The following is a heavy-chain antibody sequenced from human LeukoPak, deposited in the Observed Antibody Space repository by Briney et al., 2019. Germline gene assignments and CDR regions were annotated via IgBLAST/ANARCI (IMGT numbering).Heavy chain of an antibody. CDR3: ARGRRYFDWLFPFDY. CDR2: INHSGGT. V-gene: IGHV4-34*01. Sequence: SETLSLTCTVSGGSISSYYWSWIRQPPGKGLEWIGEINHSGGTSYNPSLKSRVTISVDTSKNQFSLKLSSVTAADTAVYYCARGRRYFDWLFPFDYWGQGTLVTVSS. CDR1: GGSISSYY. D-gene: IGHD3-9*01. J-gene: IGHJ4*02.